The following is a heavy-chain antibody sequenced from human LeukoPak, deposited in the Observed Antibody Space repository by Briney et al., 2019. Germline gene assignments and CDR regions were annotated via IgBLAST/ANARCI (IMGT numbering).Heavy chain of an antibody. CDR3: ARPLTPRLNWFDP. CDR2: IYYSGST. Sequence: SETLSLTCTVSGGSISSSSYYWGWIRQPPGKGLEWIGSIYYSGSTYYSPSLKSRVTISVDTSKNQFSLKLSSVTAADTAVYYCARPLTPRLNWFDPWGQGTLVTVSS. CDR1: GGSISSSSYY. V-gene: IGHV4-39*01. J-gene: IGHJ5*02.